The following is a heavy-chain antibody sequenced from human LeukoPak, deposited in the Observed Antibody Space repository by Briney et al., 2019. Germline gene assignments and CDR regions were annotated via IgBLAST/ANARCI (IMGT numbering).Heavy chain of an antibody. J-gene: IGHJ4*02. CDR2: IKSKTDGGTA. Sequence: PGGSLRLSCAASGFTFSNAWMSWVRQAPGKGLEWVGRIKSKTDGGTADYAAPVKGRFTISRDDSKTTLHLQMNSLKTEDTAVYYCTTLYYYDASDYWGQGTLVTVSS. D-gene: IGHD3-22*01. V-gene: IGHV3-15*01. CDR1: GFTFSNAW. CDR3: TTLYYYDASDY.